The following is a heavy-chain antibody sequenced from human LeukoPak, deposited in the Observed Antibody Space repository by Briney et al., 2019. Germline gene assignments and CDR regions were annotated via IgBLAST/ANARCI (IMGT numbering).Heavy chain of an antibody. Sequence: EASVKVSCKASGYTFTSYYMHWVRQAPGQGLEWMGIINVNAGTTNYAQKFQGRVTMTRDTSTSTVYMELSSLRSEDTAVYYCARELRFLDYWGQGTLVTVSS. J-gene: IGHJ4*02. CDR3: ARELRFLDY. V-gene: IGHV1-46*01. CDR1: GYTFTSYY. D-gene: IGHD3-3*01. CDR2: INVNAGTT.